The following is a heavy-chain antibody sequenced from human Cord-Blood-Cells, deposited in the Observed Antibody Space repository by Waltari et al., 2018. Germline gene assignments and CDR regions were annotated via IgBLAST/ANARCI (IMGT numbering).Heavy chain of an antibody. D-gene: IGHD1-26*01. Sequence: EVQLVESGGGLVQPGGSLRLSCPASGFTFRSHDMHWVRQATGKGLEWVSAIGTAGDTYYPGSVKGRFTISRENAKNSLYLQMNSLRAGDTAVYYCARYTELRRAFDIWGQGTMVTVSS. CDR3: ARYTELRRAFDI. J-gene: IGHJ3*02. CDR2: IGTAGDT. CDR1: GFTFRSHD. V-gene: IGHV3-13*01.